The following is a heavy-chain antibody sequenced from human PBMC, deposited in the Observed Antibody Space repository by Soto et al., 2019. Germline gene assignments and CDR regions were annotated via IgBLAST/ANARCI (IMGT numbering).Heavy chain of an antibody. Sequence: ASVKVSCKASGYTFTRYAMHWVRQAPGQRLEWMGWINAGNGNTKYSQKFQGRVTITRDTSASTAYMELSSLRSEDTAVYYCAREDIAAAGSNFDYWGQGTLVTVSS. CDR2: INAGNGNT. J-gene: IGHJ4*02. V-gene: IGHV1-3*01. CDR3: AREDIAAAGSNFDY. D-gene: IGHD6-13*01. CDR1: GYTFTRYA.